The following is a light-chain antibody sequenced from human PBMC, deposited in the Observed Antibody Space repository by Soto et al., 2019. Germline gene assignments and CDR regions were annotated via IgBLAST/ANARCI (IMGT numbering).Light chain of an antibody. CDR1: QSISSW. CDR3: QQYNSYSWT. CDR2: KAS. J-gene: IGKJ1*01. Sequence: DIQMTQSPSTLSASVGDRVTITCRASQSISSWLAWYQQKPGKAPKLLIHKASSLASGVPSRFSGSGSGTEFTLHISSLQPDDFATYYCQQYNSYSWTFGQGTKVEIK. V-gene: IGKV1-5*03.